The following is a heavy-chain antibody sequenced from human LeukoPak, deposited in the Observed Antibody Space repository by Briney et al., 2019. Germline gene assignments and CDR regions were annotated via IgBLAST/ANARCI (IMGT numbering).Heavy chain of an antibody. CDR2: VSYDGSYK. D-gene: IGHD3-10*01. CDR3: ARVVYYYGSGRGNYFDY. J-gene: IGHJ4*02. Sequence: GGSLRLSCAAAGFTFSKFAMHWVRQAPGKGLEGVAVVSYDGSYKFYADSVKGRFNISRDNYKNTLYLQMNSLRAEDTAVYYCARVVYYYGSGRGNYFDYWGQGTLVTVSS. V-gene: IGHV3-30*14. CDR1: GFTFSKFA.